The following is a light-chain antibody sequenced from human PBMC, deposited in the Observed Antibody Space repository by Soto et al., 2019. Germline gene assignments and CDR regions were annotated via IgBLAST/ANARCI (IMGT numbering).Light chain of an antibody. V-gene: IGLV1-40*01. CDR2: GNS. CDR1: SSNIGAGFD. CDR3: QSYDSGLSGHWV. J-gene: IGLJ3*02. Sequence: QSVLTQPPSVSGAPGQRVTISCTGSSSNIGAGFDVHWYHQIAGTAPKLLIYGNSNRPSGVPDRFSGSKSGTSASLAITGLQAEDEADYYCQSYDSGLSGHWVFGGGTKLTVL.